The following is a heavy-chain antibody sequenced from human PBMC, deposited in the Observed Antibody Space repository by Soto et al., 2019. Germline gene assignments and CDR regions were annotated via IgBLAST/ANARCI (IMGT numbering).Heavy chain of an antibody. CDR1: GFTFSIYA. V-gene: IGHV3-23*01. J-gene: IGHJ4*02. CDR3: AKLRGPSWIQLWTPFDY. Sequence: GGSLRLSCAASGFTFSIYAMSWFRQAPGKGLEWVSAISGSGGSTYYADSVKGRFTISRDNSKNTLYLQMNSLRAEDTAVYYCAKLRGPSWIQLWTPFDYWGQGTLVTVSS. D-gene: IGHD5-18*01. CDR2: ISGSGGST.